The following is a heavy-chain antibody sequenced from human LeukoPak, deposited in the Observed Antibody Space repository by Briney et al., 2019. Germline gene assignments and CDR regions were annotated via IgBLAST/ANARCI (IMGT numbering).Heavy chain of an antibody. CDR1: GFTFDDYA. J-gene: IGHJ4*02. CDR2: ISWNSGSI. V-gene: IGHV3-9*01. Sequence: GRSLRLSCAASGFTFDDYAMHWVRQAPGKGLEWVSGISWNSGSIGYADSVKGRFTISRDNAKNSLYLQMNSLRAEDTALYYCAKDINLAVADDMFDYWGRGTLVTVSS. CDR3: AKDINLAVADDMFDY. D-gene: IGHD6-19*01.